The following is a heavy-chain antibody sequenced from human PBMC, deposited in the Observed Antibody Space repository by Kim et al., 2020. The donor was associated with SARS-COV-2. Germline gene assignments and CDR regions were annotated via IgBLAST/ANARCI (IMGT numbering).Heavy chain of an antibody. CDR2: ISGSGAFT. CDR1: GFTFSSYA. V-gene: IGHV3-23*01. J-gene: IGHJ4*01. D-gene: IGHD3-3*01. Sequence: GGSLRLSCAASGFTFSSYAMSWVRQAPGKGLEWVSSISGSGAFTYYSDSVKGRFTISRGISKNTLYLQMNSLRAEDTAVYYCASQPYDFWSGYPCFDYWG. CDR3: ASQPYDFWSGYPCFDY.